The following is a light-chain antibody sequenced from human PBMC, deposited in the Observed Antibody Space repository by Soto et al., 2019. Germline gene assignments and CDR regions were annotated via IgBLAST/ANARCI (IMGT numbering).Light chain of an antibody. J-gene: IGKJ5*01. Sequence: DIQMTQSTSSLSGSVGDRVTITCRASQSISSYLNWYQQKPGKAPKLLIYAASSLQSGVPSRFSGSGSGTDFTLTISSLQPEDFATYYCQQSYSTPPTFGQGTRLEIK. V-gene: IGKV1-39*01. CDR1: QSISSY. CDR3: QQSYSTPPT. CDR2: AAS.